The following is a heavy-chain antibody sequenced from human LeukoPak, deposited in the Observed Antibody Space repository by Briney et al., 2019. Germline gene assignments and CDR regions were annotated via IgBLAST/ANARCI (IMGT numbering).Heavy chain of an antibody. Sequence: ASVKVSCKASGYTLTSYDINWVRQATGQGLEWMGWMNPNSGNTGYAQKFQGRVTMTRNTSISTAYMELSSLRSEDTAVYYCARTGYCSGGSCYRDFDYWGQGTLVTVSS. CDR2: MNPNSGNT. J-gene: IGHJ4*02. CDR1: GYTLTSYD. D-gene: IGHD2-15*01. V-gene: IGHV1-8*01. CDR3: ARTGYCSGGSCYRDFDY.